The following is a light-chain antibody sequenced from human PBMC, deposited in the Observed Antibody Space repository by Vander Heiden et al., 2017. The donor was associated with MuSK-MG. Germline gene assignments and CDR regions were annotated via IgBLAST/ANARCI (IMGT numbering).Light chain of an antibody. V-gene: IGLV3-19*01. CDR3: NSRDSSGNHHVV. CDR1: SLRNFY. Sequence: SSELTQDPAVSVALGQTVRITWQGDSLRNFYASWYQQKPGQAPVLVIYGKNNRPSGIPDRFSGSSSGNTASLTITGAQAEDEADYYCNSRDSSGNHHVVFGGGTKLTVL. J-gene: IGLJ2*01. CDR2: GKN.